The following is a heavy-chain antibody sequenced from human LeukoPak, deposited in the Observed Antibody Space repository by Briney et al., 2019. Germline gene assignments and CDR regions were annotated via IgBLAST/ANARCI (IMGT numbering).Heavy chain of an antibody. CDR3: ASRYGSGSYVFDY. CDR2: IIPILGIA. V-gene: IGHV1-69*04. CDR1: GGTFSSYA. D-gene: IGHD3-10*01. Sequence: GASVKVSCKASGGTFSSYAISWVRQAPGQGLEWMGRIIPILGIANYAQKFQGRVTITADKSTSTAYMELSSLRSEDTAVYYCASRYGSGSYVFDYWSQGTLVTVSS. J-gene: IGHJ4*02.